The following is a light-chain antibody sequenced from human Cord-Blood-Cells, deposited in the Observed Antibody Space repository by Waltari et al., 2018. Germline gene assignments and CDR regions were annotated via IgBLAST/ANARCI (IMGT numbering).Light chain of an antibody. CDR3: SSYAGSNNLV. V-gene: IGLV2-8*01. Sequence: QSARTQLPSASGSPGPSVTISCTGTRGDAAGYNYVSWYQQHPGKAPKLMMYEVIKRPSWVPDRFAGSNSGNTASLTVPGLQAEDEADYYCSSYAGSNNLVFGGGTKLTVL. CDR2: EVI. J-gene: IGLJ2*01. CDR1: RGDAAGYNY.